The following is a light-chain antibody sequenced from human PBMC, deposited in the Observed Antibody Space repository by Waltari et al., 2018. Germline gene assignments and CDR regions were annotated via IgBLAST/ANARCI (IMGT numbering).Light chain of an antibody. Sequence: QSALTQPASVSGSPGQSITISCTGTSSAVGGYNYLSWYQQHPGKAPKLMIYDVSNRPSGVSNRFSGSKSGNTASLTISGLQAEDEADYYCSSYTSSNTLVFGGGTKLTVL. V-gene: IGLV2-14*03. J-gene: IGLJ2*01. CDR1: SSAVGGYNY. CDR3: SSYTSSNTLV. CDR2: DVS.